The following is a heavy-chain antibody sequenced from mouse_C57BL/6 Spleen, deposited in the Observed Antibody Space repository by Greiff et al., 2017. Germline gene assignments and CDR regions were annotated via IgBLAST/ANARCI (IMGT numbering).Heavy chain of an antibody. D-gene: IGHD1-1*01. CDR3: ARGRNYGSSAWFAY. V-gene: IGHV1-50*01. J-gene: IGHJ3*01. CDR2: IDPSDSYT. CDR1: GYTFTSYW. Sequence: QVQLQQPGAELVKPGASVKLSCKASGYTFTSYWMQWVKQRPGQGLEWIGEIDPSDSYTNYNQKFKGKATLTGDTSSSTAYMQLSSLTSEDSAVYYCARGRNYGSSAWFAYWGQGTLVTVSA.